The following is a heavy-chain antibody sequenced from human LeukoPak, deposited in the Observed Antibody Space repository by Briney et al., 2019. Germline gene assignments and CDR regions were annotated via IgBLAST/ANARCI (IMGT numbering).Heavy chain of an antibody. Sequence: SETLSLTCTVSGGSISSYYWSWIRQPPGKGLEWIGYIHYSGSTNYNPSLKSRVTISVDTSKNQFSLKLSSVTAAGTAVYYCARESGGWLLNEDDAFDIWGQGTMVTVSS. CDR1: GGSISSYY. J-gene: IGHJ3*02. V-gene: IGHV4-59*01. CDR2: IHYSGST. D-gene: IGHD6-19*01. CDR3: ARESGGWLLNEDDAFDI.